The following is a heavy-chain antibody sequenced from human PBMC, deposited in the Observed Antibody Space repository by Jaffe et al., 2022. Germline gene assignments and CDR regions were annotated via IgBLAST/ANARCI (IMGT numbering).Heavy chain of an antibody. J-gene: IGHJ4*02. CDR1: GYSISSGYY. CDR3: ARGGVWGSLGIDY. D-gene: IGHD3-16*01. Sequence: QVQLQESGPGLVKPSETLSLTCAVSGYSISSGYYWGWIRQPPGKGLEWIGSIYHSGSTYYNPSLKSRVTISVDTSKNQFSLKLSSVTAADTAVYYCARGGVWGSLGIDYWGQGTLVTVSS. V-gene: IGHV4-38-2*01. CDR2: IYHSGST.